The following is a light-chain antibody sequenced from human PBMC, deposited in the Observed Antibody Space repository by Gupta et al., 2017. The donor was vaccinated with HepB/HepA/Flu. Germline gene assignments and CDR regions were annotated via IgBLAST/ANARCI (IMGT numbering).Light chain of an antibody. V-gene: IGLV3-21*03. J-gene: IGLJ2*01. CDR3: QVWDSSSDHVV. CDR1: NIGSKS. Sequence: SYVLPQPPSVVVAPGKTARITWGGNNIGSKSVHWYQQKPGQAPVLVVYDDSDRPSGIPERFSGSNSGNTATLTISRVEAGDEADYYCQVWDSSSDHVVFGGGNKLTVL. CDR2: DDS.